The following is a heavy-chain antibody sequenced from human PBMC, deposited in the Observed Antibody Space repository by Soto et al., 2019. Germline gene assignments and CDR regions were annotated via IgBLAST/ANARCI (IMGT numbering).Heavy chain of an antibody. CDR1: GGSITSSSYY. Sequence: QLHLQQSGPGLVKPSETLSLTCTVSGGSITSSSYYWGWVRQPPGKGFAWIGNMRYSGETHSDPSLQSQATISVDTPKSQFSLSLTSVTAADTAIYFCVCSLGPTTGIDYWGQGILVTVSS. CDR2: MRYSGET. J-gene: IGHJ4*02. V-gene: IGHV4-39*01. D-gene: IGHD1-26*01. CDR3: VCSLGPTTGIDY.